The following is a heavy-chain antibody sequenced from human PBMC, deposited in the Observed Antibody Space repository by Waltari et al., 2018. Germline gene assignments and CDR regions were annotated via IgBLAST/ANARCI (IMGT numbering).Heavy chain of an antibody. CDR3: ARDDSGSYVT. J-gene: IGHJ5*02. Sequence: QVQLQESGPGLVKPSETLSLPCTVSGYSISSGYYWGWIRQPPGTGLEWIGSIYHSGSTYYNLSLKSRVTISVDTSKNQFSLKLSSVTAADTAVYYCARDDSGSYVTWGQGTLVTVSS. V-gene: IGHV4-38-2*02. D-gene: IGHD1-26*01. CDR1: GYSISSGYY. CDR2: IYHSGST.